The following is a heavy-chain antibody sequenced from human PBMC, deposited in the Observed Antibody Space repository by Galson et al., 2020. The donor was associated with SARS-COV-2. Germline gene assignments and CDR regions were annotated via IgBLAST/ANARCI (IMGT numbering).Heavy chain of an antibody. D-gene: IGHD6-19*01. CDR2: IFYDGSNK. CDR3: AGDGQLSSGWVFDY. V-gene: IGHV3-33*01. J-gene: IGHJ4*02. CDR1: GFTFENHA. Sequence: GESLKISCAASGFTFENHAMHWVRQAPGKGLEWVAQIFYDGSNKYYLDSVKGRFTISRDNSENTVSLQMDNLRAEHTAVYFCAGDGQLSSGWVFDYWGQGTLVTVSS.